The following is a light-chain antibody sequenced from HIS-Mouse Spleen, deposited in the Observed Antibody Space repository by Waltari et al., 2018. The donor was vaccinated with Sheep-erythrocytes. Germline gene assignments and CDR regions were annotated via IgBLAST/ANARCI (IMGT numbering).Light chain of an antibody. V-gene: IGLV2-23*01. CDR2: EGS. CDR1: NSDVGSYNL. Sequence: QSALTQPAPVSGSPGQSITISCTGTNSDVGSYNLVSWYQQHPGKAPKLMIYEGSKRPSGVSNRFSGSKSGNTASLTISGLQAEDEADYYCCSYAGSSTPWVFGGGTKLTVL. J-gene: IGLJ3*02. CDR3: CSYAGSSTPWV.